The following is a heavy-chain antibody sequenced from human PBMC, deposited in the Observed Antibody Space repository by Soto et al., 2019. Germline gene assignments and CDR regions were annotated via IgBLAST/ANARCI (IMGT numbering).Heavy chain of an antibody. Sequence: ASVKVSCKASGYTFTSYGISWVRQAPGQGLEWMGWISAYNGNTNYAQKLQGRVTMTTDTSTSTAYMELRSLRSEDTAVYYCARGTTVAGLNYYDSSGYYLDAFDIWGQGTMVTVSS. CDR2: ISAYNGNT. CDR1: GYTFTSYG. V-gene: IGHV1-18*01. J-gene: IGHJ3*02. D-gene: IGHD3-22*01. CDR3: ARGTTVAGLNYYDSSGYYLDAFDI.